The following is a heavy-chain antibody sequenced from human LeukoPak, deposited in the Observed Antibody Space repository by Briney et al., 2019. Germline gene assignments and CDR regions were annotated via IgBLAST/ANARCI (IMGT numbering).Heavy chain of an antibody. J-gene: IGHJ4*02. D-gene: IGHD3-22*01. CDR2: ISSNGGST. CDR1: GFTFSSYA. CDR3: ARGGRSGYDDY. V-gene: IGHV3-64*01. Sequence: GGSLRLSCAASGFTFSSYAMHWVRQAPGKGLEYASAISSNGGSTYYANSVKGRFTISRDNSKNTLYLQMGSLRAEDMAVYYCARGGRSGYDDYWGQGTLVTVSS.